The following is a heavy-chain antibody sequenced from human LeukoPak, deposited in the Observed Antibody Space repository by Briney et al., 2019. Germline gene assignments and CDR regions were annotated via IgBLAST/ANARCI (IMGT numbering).Heavy chain of an antibody. CDR2: INAYNGNT. V-gene: IGHV1-18*01. Sequence: GASVKVSCKASGYTFTSYGISWVRQAPGQGLEWMGWINAYNGNTNYAQKLQGRVTMTTDTSTSTAYMELRSLRSDDTAVYYCARDSDPLRFLEWLSYNWFDPWGQGTLVTVSS. CDR3: ARDSDPLRFLEWLSYNWFDP. D-gene: IGHD3-3*01. J-gene: IGHJ5*02. CDR1: GYTFTSYG.